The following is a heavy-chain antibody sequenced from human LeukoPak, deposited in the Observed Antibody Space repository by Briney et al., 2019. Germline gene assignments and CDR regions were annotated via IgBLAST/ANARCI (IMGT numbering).Heavy chain of an antibody. J-gene: IGHJ4*02. V-gene: IGHV3-7*02. CDR1: GFTFSSYW. Sequence: PGGSLRLSCAASGFTFSSYWMSWVRQAPGKGLEWVSNIKKNGSEKYYVDSVKGRFTISRDNAKNSLYLQMNSLRAEDTAVYYCTTSPEWPTIIDYWGQGTLVTVSS. CDR3: TTSPEWPTIIDY. D-gene: IGHD3-3*01. CDR2: IKKNGSEK.